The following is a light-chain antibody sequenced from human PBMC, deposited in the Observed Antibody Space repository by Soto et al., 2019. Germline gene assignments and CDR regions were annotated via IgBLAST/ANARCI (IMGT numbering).Light chain of an antibody. J-gene: IGLJ2*01. Sequence: QSVLTQPASVSGSPGQSITISCTGTSSDVGGSNYVSWYQQHPGKAPKLMIYDVNNRPSGISNRFSGSKSGNTASLTISGLQAEDAADYYCSSYRSGSALVFGGGTQLTVL. CDR3: SSYRSGSALV. V-gene: IGLV2-14*03. CDR1: SSDVGGSNY. CDR2: DVN.